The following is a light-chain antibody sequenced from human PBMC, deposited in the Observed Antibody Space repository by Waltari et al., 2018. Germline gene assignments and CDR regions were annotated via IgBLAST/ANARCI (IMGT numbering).Light chain of an antibody. Sequence: EILMTQSPATLSVSRGGSATVSCRASLSIDDSLAWYQQKPGQPPRLLIHGASTRDTGIPVRFSGSGSGTDFTLTITGLQSEDFAVYFCQQYNQWPLTFGRGTKVEIK. CDR2: GAS. V-gene: IGKV3-15*01. CDR3: QQYNQWPLT. J-gene: IGKJ4*01. CDR1: LSIDDS.